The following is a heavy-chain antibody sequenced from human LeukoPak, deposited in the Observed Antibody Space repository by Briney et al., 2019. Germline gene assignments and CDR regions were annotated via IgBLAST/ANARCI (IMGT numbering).Heavy chain of an antibody. Sequence: TGGSLRLSCAASGFTFSSYGMHWVRQAPGKGLEWVAVISYDGSNKYYADSVKGRFTISRDNSKNTLYLQMNSLRAEDTAVYYCLTFPSIAARPISYYWGQGTLVTVSS. D-gene: IGHD6-6*01. CDR3: LTFPSIAARPISYY. V-gene: IGHV3-30*03. CDR2: ISYDGSNK. CDR1: GFTFSSYG. J-gene: IGHJ4*02.